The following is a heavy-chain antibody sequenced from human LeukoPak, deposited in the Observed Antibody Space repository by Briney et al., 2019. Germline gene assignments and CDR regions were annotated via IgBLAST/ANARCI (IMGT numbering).Heavy chain of an antibody. CDR3: AMQGIWFYEWIRLDP. J-gene: IGHJ5*02. V-gene: IGHV4-4*07. CDR2: INTGGNN. CDR1: GGSMSVLH. D-gene: IGHD3-3*01. Sequence: SETLSLTCSISGGSMSVLHWRWTPHHPEGGGEWMGCINTGGNNKHNPSLESRVTMSLDTSKNQFSLTLNPGSAADTAVYYCAMQGIWFYEWIRLDPWGPGTLVTVSS.